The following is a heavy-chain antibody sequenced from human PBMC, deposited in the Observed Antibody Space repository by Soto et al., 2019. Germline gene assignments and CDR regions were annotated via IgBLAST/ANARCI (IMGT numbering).Heavy chain of an antibody. J-gene: IGHJ3*02. CDR3: ASLVTTTVTTNRAFDI. Sequence: ASVKVSCKASGYTFTSYDINWVRQATGQGLEWMGWMNPNSGNTGYAQKFQGRVTMTRNTSISTAYMELSSLRSEDTAVYYCASLVTTTVTTNRAFDIWGQGTMVTVSS. CDR1: GYTFTSYD. V-gene: IGHV1-8*01. CDR2: MNPNSGNT. D-gene: IGHD4-4*01.